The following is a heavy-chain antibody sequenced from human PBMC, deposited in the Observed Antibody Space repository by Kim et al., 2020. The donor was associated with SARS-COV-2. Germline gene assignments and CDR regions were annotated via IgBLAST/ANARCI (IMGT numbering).Heavy chain of an antibody. D-gene: IGHD4-17*01. Sequence: SVKVSCKASGFTFTSSAVQWVRQARGQRLEWIGWIVVGSGNTNYAKKFQERVTITRDMSTSTAYMELSSLRSEDTAVYYCAASYGGNRRPDYWGQGTLVTVSS. J-gene: IGHJ4*02. CDR2: IVVGSGNT. CDR3: AASYGGNRRPDY. V-gene: IGHV1-58*01. CDR1: GFTFTSSA.